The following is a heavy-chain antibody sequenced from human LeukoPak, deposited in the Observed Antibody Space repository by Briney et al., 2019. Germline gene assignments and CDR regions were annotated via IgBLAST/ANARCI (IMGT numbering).Heavy chain of an antibody. CDR3: ARDRGYYDILTGSFDY. V-gene: IGHV1-69*01. J-gene: IGHJ4*02. Sequence: SVTVSCKASGGTFSSYAISWVRQAPGQGLEWMGGIIPIFGTANYAQKFQGRVTITADESTSTAYMELSSLRSEDTAVYYCARDRGYYDILTGSFDYWGQGTLVTVSS. CDR2: IIPIFGTA. D-gene: IGHD3-9*01. CDR1: GGTFSSYA.